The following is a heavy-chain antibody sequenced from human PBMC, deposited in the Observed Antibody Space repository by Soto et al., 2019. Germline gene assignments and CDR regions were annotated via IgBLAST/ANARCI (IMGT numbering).Heavy chain of an antibody. CDR1: GGSIRSGDYY. CDR2: IYYTGNT. V-gene: IGHV4-30-4*01. Sequence: QVQLQESGPGLVKPSQTLSLTCTVSGGSIRSGDYYWSWIRQPPGKGLEWIGYIYYTGNTYYSPSLKGRVPISVDASKIQFSLKLSSVTAADTAVYYCARFPPRLRGVRDFDYWGQGTLVTVSS. CDR3: ARFPPRLRGVRDFDY. D-gene: IGHD3-10*01. J-gene: IGHJ4*02.